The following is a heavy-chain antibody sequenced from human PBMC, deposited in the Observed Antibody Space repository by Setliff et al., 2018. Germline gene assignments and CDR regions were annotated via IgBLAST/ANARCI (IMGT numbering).Heavy chain of an antibody. D-gene: IGHD3-3*01. CDR2: IYYSGSTS. V-gene: IGHV4-31*03. CDR3: ARVDYDFWRGYLDV. Sequence: SETLSLTCTVSGGSISSGGYYWSWIRQHPGKGLEWIGYIYYSGSTSYYNPSLKSRVTISVDTSKNQFSLKLSSVTAADTAVYYCARVDYDFWRGYLDVWGKGTTVTVSS. J-gene: IGHJ6*03. CDR1: GGSISSGGYY.